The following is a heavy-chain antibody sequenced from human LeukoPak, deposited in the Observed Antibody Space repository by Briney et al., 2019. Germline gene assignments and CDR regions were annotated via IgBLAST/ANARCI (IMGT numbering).Heavy chain of an antibody. CDR1: GYTFTSYD. V-gene: IGHV1-8*01. Sequence: ASVKVSCKASGYTFTSYDINWVRQATGQGLEWVGWMNPNSGNTGYAQKFQGRVTMTRNTSISTAYMELSSLRSEDTAVYYCARGNYYDFWSGYPYFDYWGQGTLVTVSS. J-gene: IGHJ4*02. CDR3: ARGNYYDFWSGYPYFDY. CDR2: MNPNSGNT. D-gene: IGHD3-3*01.